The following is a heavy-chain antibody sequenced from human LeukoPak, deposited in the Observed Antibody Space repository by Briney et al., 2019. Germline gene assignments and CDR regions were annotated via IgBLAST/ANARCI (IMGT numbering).Heavy chain of an antibody. Sequence: GGSLRLSCAASGFTFDDYGMSWVRQAPGKGPEWVSGINWNGGGTPYAASVKGRFTISRDNAKNSLYLQMNSLRAEDTALYYCAATYSSGWYSHSDYWGQGTLVTVSS. CDR1: GFTFDDYG. V-gene: IGHV3-20*04. CDR2: INWNGGGT. D-gene: IGHD6-19*01. J-gene: IGHJ4*02. CDR3: AATYSSGWYSHSDY.